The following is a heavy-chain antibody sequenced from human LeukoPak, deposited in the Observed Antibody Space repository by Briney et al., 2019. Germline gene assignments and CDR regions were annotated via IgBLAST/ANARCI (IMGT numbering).Heavy chain of an antibody. CDR2: ISHSGYT. CDR1: GYSISRGYY. Sequence: PSETLSLTCTVSGYSISRGYYWGWIRQPPGKGLEWIGSISHSGYTYYNPSLKTRVNMSLDTSKNQFSLNFRSVTAADTAVYFCARMTWATGPVGDAFDMWGQGTMVTVSS. D-gene: IGHD1-14*01. CDR3: ARMTWATGPVGDAFDM. J-gene: IGHJ3*02. V-gene: IGHV4-38-2*02.